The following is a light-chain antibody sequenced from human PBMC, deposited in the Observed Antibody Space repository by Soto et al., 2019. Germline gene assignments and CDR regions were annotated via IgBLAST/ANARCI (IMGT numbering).Light chain of an antibody. V-gene: IGLV2-14*01. J-gene: IGLJ1*01. CDR1: SSDIGRYNY. Sequence: QSALTQPASVSGSPGQSITISCTGTSSDIGRYNYVSWFQQHPGKVPKLVIFEVNYRPSGVSDRFSGSKSGNTASLTITGLQAEEEADYYCTSCLTANTLCVFGSGTKVIV. CDR3: TSCLTANTLCV. CDR2: EVN.